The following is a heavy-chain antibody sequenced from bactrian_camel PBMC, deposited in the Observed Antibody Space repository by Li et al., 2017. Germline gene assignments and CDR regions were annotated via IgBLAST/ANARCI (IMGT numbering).Heavy chain of an antibody. Sequence: VQLVESGGGLVQPGGSLRLSCAASGFTFSSYAMSWVRQAPGKGLEWVSSINSGGGNTYYADSVKGRFTISDDNAKNTLYLEVNSLKPEDTAMYYCAAGGPYDYCTGSMFTGNSEYWSSLSYWGQGTQVTVS. J-gene: IGHJ4*01. V-gene: IGHV3S31*01. CDR1: GFTFSSYA. CDR2: INSGGGNT. CDR3: AAGGPYDYCTGSMFTGNSEYWSSLSY. D-gene: IGHD3*01.